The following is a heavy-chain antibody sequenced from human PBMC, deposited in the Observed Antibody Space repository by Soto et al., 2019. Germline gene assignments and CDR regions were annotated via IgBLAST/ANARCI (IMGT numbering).Heavy chain of an antibody. J-gene: IGHJ6*02. Sequence: PGESLKISCKGSGYKFDNYWTGWVRQLPGKGLEWMGIIYPADSDTRYSPSFPGQVTISVDKSINTAYLQWSSLQASDPARYYCARSVGASYYYHGMDVWGQGTTVTVSS. CDR1: GYKFDNYW. V-gene: IGHV5-51*01. CDR2: IYPADSDT. D-gene: IGHD1-26*01. CDR3: ARSVGASYYYHGMDV.